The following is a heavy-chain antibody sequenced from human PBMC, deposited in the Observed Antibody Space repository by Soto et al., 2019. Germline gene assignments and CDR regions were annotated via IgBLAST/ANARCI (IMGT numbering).Heavy chain of an antibody. CDR3: AKGDWADY. CDR2: IGAHDDGYT. V-gene: IGHV3-23*01. J-gene: IGHJ4*02. CDR1: GFTFSTFA. D-gene: IGHD3-9*01. Sequence: EVQLLESGGGLVQPGGSLRLSCAASGFTFSTFAMTWVRQGPGKGLEWVSYIGAHDDGYTHYADSVKGRFTVSRDNSKNPLHLQMNSLRADDTAIYYCAKGDWADYWGPGALVTVSS.